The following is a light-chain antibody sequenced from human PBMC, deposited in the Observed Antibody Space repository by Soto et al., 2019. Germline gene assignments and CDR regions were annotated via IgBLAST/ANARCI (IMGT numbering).Light chain of an antibody. CDR3: SSYTSSSTLV. J-gene: IGLJ2*01. CDR1: SSDVGGYNY. V-gene: IGLV2-14*01. Sequence: QSALTQPASVSGSPGQSITISSTGTSSDVGGYNYVSWYQQHPGKAPKLMIYDVSYRPSGVSNRFSGSKSGNTASLTISGLQAEDEADYYCSSYTSSSTLVFGGGTKLTVL. CDR2: DVS.